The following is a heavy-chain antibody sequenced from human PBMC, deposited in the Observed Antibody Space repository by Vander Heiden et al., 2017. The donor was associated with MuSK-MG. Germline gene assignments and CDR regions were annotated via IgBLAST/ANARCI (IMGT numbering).Heavy chain of an antibody. CDR2: ISGSGGST. V-gene: IGHV3-23*01. Sequence: LEWVSAISGSGGSTYYADSVKGRFTISRDNSKNTLYLQMNSLRAEETAVYYCAKDRRGLLGCREFLDAFDIRGEGTMVTVYS. J-gene: IGHJ3*02. D-gene: IGHD3-10*01. CDR3: AKDRRGLLGCREFLDAFDI.